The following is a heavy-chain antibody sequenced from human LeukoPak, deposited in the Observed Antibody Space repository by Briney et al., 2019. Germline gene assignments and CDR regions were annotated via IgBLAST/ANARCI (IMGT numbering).Heavy chain of an antibody. V-gene: IGHV1-46*01. J-gene: IGHJ3*02. CDR2: INPSGGST. CDR3: ASAAGGAFDI. Sequence: ASVKVSCKASGYTFTSYYMHWVRQAPGQGLEWMGIINPSGGSTSYAQKFQGRVTMTRDKSTSTAYMELSSLRSEDTAVYYCASAAGGAFDIWGQGTMVTVSS. CDR1: GYTFTSYY. D-gene: IGHD3-10*01.